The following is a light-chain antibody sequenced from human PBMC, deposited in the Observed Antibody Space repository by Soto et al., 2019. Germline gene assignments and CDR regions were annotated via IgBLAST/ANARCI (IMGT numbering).Light chain of an antibody. Sequence: QSALTQPASVSGSPGQSIAISCTGTSSDVGGYNYVSWYQHHPGKAPKLMIYDVSNRRSGVSNRFSGSKSGNTASLTISGLQAEDEADYYCSSYTSSSTYVFGTGTKVTVL. CDR2: DVS. V-gene: IGLV2-14*03. J-gene: IGLJ1*01. CDR3: SSYTSSSTYV. CDR1: SSDVGGYNY.